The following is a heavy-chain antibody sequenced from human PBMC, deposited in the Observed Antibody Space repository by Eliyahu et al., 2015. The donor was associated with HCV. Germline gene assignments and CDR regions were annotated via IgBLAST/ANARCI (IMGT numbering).Heavy chain of an antibody. CDR3: ARHGEMDTAMFNWFDP. Sequence: YYNPSLKSRVTISVDTSKNQFSLKLSSVTAADTAVYYCARHGEMDTAMFNWFDPWGQGTLVTVSS. V-gene: IGHV4-39*01. J-gene: IGHJ5*02. D-gene: IGHD5-18*01.